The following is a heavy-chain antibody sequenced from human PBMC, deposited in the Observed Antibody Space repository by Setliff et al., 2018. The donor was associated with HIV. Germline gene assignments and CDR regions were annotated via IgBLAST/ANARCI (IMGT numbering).Heavy chain of an antibody. CDR2: LNQDGINK. CDR1: GFIFNDYW. V-gene: IGHV3-7*05. J-gene: IGHJ5*02. CDR3: VPQGPGPGSGWWRNWFDP. D-gene: IGHD6-19*01. Sequence: GGSLRLSCAASGFIFNDYWMIWVRQPPGRGLEWVATLNQDGINKYYVGSVKGRFTISRDNAKNSLFLQMNSLRVEDTAVYFCVPQGPGPGSGWWRNWFDPWGQGTLVTVSS.